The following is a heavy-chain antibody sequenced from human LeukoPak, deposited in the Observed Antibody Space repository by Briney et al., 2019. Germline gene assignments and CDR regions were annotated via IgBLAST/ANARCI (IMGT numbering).Heavy chain of an antibody. D-gene: IGHD2-15*01. V-gene: IGHV3-21*01. CDR1: GFTFSSYS. Sequence: GGSLRLSCAASGFTFSSYSMNWVRQAPGKGLEWVSSISSSSYIYYADSVKGRFTISRDNAKNSLYLQMNSLRAEDTAVYYCARGEIVVAATHWFDPWGQGTLVTVSS. CDR2: ISSSSYI. CDR3: ARGEIVVAATHWFDP. J-gene: IGHJ5*02.